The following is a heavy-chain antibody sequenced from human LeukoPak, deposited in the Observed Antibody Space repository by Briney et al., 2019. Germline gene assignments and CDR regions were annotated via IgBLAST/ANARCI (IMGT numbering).Heavy chain of an antibody. CDR2: ISYDGSNK. V-gene: IGHV3-30*01. Sequence: PGGSLRLSCAASGFTFSSYAMHWVRQAPGKGLEWVAVISYDGSNKYYADSVKGRFTISRDNSKNTLYLQMNSLRAEDTAVYYCARGRGYLDYWGQGTLVTVSS. CDR1: GFTFSSYA. CDR3: ARGRGYLDY. J-gene: IGHJ4*02.